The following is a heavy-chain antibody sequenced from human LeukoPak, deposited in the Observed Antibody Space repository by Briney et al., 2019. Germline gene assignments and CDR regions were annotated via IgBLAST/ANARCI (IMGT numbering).Heavy chain of an antibody. CDR2: IKQDGSEK. V-gene: IGHV3-7*01. CDR3: ARIPVRSVWGSYRYIDAFDI. D-gene: IGHD3-16*02. J-gene: IGHJ3*02. CDR1: GFTFSSYW. Sequence: GGSLRLSCAASGFTFSSYWMSWVRQAPGKGLEWVANIKQDGSEKYYVDSVKGRFTISRDNAKNSLYLQMNSLRAEDTAVYYCARIPVRSVWGSYRYIDAFDIWGQGTMVTVSS.